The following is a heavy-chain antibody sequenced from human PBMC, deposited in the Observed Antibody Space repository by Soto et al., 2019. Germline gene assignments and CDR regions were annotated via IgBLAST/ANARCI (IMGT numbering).Heavy chain of an antibody. CDR2: ISGSGGST. CDR3: AKETRQQWLVRGGNFDY. J-gene: IGHJ4*02. V-gene: IGHV3-23*04. Sequence: EVQLVQSGAEVKKPGESLRISCAASGFTFSSYAMSWVRQAPGKGLEWVSAISGSGGSTYYADSVKGRFTISRDNSKNTLYLQMNSLRAEDTAVYYCAKETRQQWLVRGGNFDYWGQGTLVTVSS. D-gene: IGHD6-19*01. CDR1: GFTFSSYA.